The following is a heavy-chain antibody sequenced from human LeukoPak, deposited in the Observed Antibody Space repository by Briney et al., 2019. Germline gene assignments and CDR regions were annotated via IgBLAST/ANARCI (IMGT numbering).Heavy chain of an antibody. J-gene: IGHJ4*02. CDR2: INAGNGDT. CDR1: GYTFTSYA. V-gene: IGHV1-3*01. CDR3: ARDRGGTGDFDY. D-gene: IGHD1-1*01. Sequence: ASVKVSCKASGYTFTSYAMYWVRRAPGQRLEWMGWINAGNGDTKYSQKFQGRVTIARDTSASTAYMELSSLRSEDTAVYYCARDRGGTGDFDYWGQGTLVTVSS.